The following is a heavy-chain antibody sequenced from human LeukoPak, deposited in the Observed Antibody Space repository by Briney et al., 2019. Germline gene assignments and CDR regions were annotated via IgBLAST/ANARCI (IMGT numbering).Heavy chain of an antibody. V-gene: IGHV1-8*01. J-gene: IGHJ6*02. Sequence: GASVKVSCKASGYTFTSYDINWVRQATGQGLEWMGWMNPNSGNTGYAQKFQGRVTMTRNTSISTAYMELSSLRSEDTAVYYCAAASLTGYYMDHYYYYGMDVWGQGTTVTVSS. CDR2: MNPNSGNT. CDR1: GYTFTSYD. CDR3: AAASLTGYYMDHYYYYGMDV. D-gene: IGHD3-9*01.